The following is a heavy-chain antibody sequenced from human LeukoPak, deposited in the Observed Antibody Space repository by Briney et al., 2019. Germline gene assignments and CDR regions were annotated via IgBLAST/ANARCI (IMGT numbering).Heavy chain of an antibody. J-gene: IGHJ4*02. CDR3: AADPGGYGDYDLKFDY. Sequence: SVKVSCKASGGTFSSYAISWVRQAPGQGLEWMGGIIPIFVTANYTQKFQGRVTITTDESTSTAYMELSSLRSEDTAVYYCAADPGGYGDYDLKFDYWGQGTLVTVSS. CDR1: GGTFSSYA. CDR2: IIPIFVTA. D-gene: IGHD4-17*01. V-gene: IGHV1-69*05.